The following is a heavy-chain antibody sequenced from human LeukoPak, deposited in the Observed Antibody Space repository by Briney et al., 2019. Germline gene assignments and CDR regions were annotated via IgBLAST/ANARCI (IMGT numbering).Heavy chain of an antibody. D-gene: IGHD2-15*01. CDR1: GGTFSNYA. V-gene: IGHV1-69*01. CDR3: AKGGYCSGGTCYIRGFDP. J-gene: IGHJ5*02. Sequence: GASVKVSCKASGGTFSNYAISWMRQAPGQGPERMGGIIPSFGTANYAQKFEGRVNITADESTNMAYMELRSLRSGDAAVYYCAKGGYCSGGTCYIRGFDPWGQGTLVTVSS. CDR2: IIPSFGTA.